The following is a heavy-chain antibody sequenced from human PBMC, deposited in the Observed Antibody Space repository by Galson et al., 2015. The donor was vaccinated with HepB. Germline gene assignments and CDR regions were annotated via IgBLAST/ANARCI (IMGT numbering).Heavy chain of an antibody. CDR3: AKSYYDFSGYYAPFNY. D-gene: IGHD3-22*01. Sequence: SLRLSCAASGFTFSSYAMDWVRQAPGKGLEWVSAISGSGDTTYYAGSVKGRFTASRDNSKNTLYLQMNSLRAEDTAVYYCAKSYYDFSGYYAPFNYCGQGTVVTVSS. V-gene: IGHV3-23*01. CDR1: GFTFSSYA. J-gene: IGHJ4*02. CDR2: ISGSGDTT.